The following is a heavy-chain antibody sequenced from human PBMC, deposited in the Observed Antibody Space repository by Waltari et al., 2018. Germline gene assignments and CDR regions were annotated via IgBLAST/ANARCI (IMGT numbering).Heavy chain of an antibody. CDR3: ASWHRGMVVY. V-gene: IGHV3-72*01. Sequence: EVQLVESGGGLVQPGGSLRLSCPVSGFTLSDHYMDWGRQAPGKGLEWVGRTKNKANSYTTQYAASVKGRFIISRDDSKNSLYLQMNSLKTEDTAVYYCASWHRGMVVYWGQGTLVTVSS. CDR1: GFTLSDHY. J-gene: IGHJ4*02. CDR2: TKNKANSYTT. D-gene: IGHD3-22*01.